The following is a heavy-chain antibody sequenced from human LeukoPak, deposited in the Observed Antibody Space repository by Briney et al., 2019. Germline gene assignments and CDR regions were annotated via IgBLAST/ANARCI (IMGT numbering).Heavy chain of an antibody. Sequence: KPSETLSLTCTVSGVSISSSSYYWDCIRQSPGKGLEWIGNIYSGGSTYYTPSLKSRVTISVDTSNNQFSLKLSSVTAADTAIYFCARHSRSGSGGYENGFDIWGQGTMVTVSS. CDR1: GVSISSSSYY. CDR2: IYSGGST. J-gene: IGHJ3*02. V-gene: IGHV4-39*01. CDR3: ARHSRSGSGGYENGFDI. D-gene: IGHD5-12*01.